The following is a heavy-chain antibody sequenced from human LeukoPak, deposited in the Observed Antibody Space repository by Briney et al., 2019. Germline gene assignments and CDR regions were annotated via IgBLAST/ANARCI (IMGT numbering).Heavy chain of an antibody. Sequence: TTSQTLSLTCTVSGGSISGGSYYWSWIRQPAGKGLEWIGRIYTSGSTNYNPSLKSRVTISVDTSKNQFSLKLSSVTAADTAVYYCARDTDYFDYWGQGTLVTVSS. J-gene: IGHJ4*02. D-gene: IGHD4-17*01. CDR1: GGSISGGSYY. V-gene: IGHV4-61*02. CDR2: IYTSGST. CDR3: ARDTDYFDY.